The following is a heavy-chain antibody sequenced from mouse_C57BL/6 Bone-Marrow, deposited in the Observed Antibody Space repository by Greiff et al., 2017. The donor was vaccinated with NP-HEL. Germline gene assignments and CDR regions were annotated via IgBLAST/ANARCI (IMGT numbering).Heavy chain of an antibody. D-gene: IGHD3-3*01. CDR2: INPGSGGT. J-gene: IGHJ2*01. Sequence: VQLQQSGAELVRPGTSVKVSCKASGYAFTNYLIEWVKQRPGPGLEWIGVINPGSGGTNYNEKFKGKATLTADKSSSTAYMQLSSLTSEDSAVYFCARGDVYFDYWGQGTTLTVSS. CDR1: GYAFTNYL. CDR3: ARGDVYFDY. V-gene: IGHV1-54*01.